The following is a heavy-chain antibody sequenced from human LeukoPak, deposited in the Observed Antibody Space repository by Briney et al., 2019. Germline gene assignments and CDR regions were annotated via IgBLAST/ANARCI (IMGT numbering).Heavy chain of an antibody. V-gene: IGHV3-23*01. J-gene: IGHJ4*02. CDR2: ISPGGGTT. Sequence: GGSLRLSCAASGFAVKSSYMNWVRQAPGRGLEWVSSISPGGGTTYYADSVKGRFTISRDNSKNTLYVQISSLRAEDTAIYYCAKSRSGSTNWALRIFDNWGQGTLVTVSS. CDR3: AKSRSGSTNWALRIFDN. CDR1: GFAVKSSY. D-gene: IGHD3-10*01.